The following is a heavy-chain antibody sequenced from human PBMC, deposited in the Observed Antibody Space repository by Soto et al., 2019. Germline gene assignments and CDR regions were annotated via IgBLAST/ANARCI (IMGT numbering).Heavy chain of an antibody. CDR2: IYYSGST. D-gene: IGHD2-2*01. Sequence: QVQLQESGPGLVKPSQTLSLTCTVSGGSISSGDYYWSWIRQPPGKGLEWIWYIYYSGSTYYNPSLKSRVIISLDASENQFSLKLTSVSAADTAVYYCATAVYCRSAGCSNWFDPWGQGTPVTVSS. CDR3: ATAVYCRSAGCSNWFDP. V-gene: IGHV4-30-4*01. CDR1: GGSISSGDYY. J-gene: IGHJ5*02.